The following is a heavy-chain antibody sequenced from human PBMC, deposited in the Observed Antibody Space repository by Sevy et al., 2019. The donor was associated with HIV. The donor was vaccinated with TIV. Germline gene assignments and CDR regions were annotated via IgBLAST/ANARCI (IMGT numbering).Heavy chain of an antibody. D-gene: IGHD3-3*01. J-gene: IGHJ6*02. CDR1: VFTFSSYA. CDR2: IWYDGSNK. Sequence: GGSLRLSCAASVFTFSSYAIHWVRQAPGKGLEWVAVIWYDGSNKYYADSVKGRFTISRDNSKNTLHLQMKSLRAEDTAVYYCVRDDNDFWSGYYASENYYYGMDVWGQGTSVTVSS. CDR3: VRDDNDFWSGYYASENYYYGMDV. V-gene: IGHV3-33*01.